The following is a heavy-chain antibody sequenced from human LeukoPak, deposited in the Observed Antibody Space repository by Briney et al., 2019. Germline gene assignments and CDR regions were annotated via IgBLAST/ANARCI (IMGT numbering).Heavy chain of an antibody. D-gene: IGHD6-19*01. CDR3: ARDTAVAGTYGY. Sequence: ASVKVSCKASGYTFTSYGISWVRQAPGQGLEWMGWISAYNGNTNYAQKPQGRVTMTTDTSTSTAYMELRSLRSDDTAVYYCARDTAVAGTYGYWGQGTLVTVSS. CDR1: GYTFTSYG. J-gene: IGHJ4*02. CDR2: ISAYNGNT. V-gene: IGHV1-18*04.